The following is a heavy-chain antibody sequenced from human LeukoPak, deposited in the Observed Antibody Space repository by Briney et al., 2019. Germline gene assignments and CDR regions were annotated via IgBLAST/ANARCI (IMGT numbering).Heavy chain of an antibody. D-gene: IGHD2-21*02. CDR2: INPDTGDK. CDR3: ARTTSMTASGYDY. CDR1: GYTFTNYH. J-gene: IGHJ4*02. Sequence: ASVKVSCKASGYTFTNYHINWVRQASGQGLEWMTCINPDTGDKGYARKFQDRVTITTDTSISTAYMELCSLSSEDTAVYFCARTTSMTASGYDYWGQGTLVTVSS. V-gene: IGHV1-8*03.